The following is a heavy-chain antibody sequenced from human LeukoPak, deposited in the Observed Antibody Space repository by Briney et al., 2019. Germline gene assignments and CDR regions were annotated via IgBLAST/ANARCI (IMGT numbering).Heavy chain of an antibody. CDR2: ISAYNGNT. CDR1: GYTFTSYG. J-gene: IGHJ4*02. Sequence: GASVKVSCKASGYTFTSYGISWVRQAPGQGLEWMGWISAYNGNTNYAQKLQGRVTMTTDTSTSTAYMELRSLRSDDTAVYYCARTGDLGYCSSTSCYAFVYWGQGTLVTVSS. D-gene: IGHD2-2*01. CDR3: ARTGDLGYCSSTSCYAFVY. V-gene: IGHV1-18*01.